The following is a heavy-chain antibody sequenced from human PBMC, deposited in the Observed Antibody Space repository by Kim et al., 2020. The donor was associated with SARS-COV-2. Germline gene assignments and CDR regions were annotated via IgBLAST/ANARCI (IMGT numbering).Heavy chain of an antibody. CDR3: AKIWDGYKYGSGSYYP. J-gene: IGHJ5*02. CDR1: GFTFNSYG. CDR2: ISYDGSNK. Sequence: GGSLRLSCAASGFTFNSYGMHWVRQAPGKGLEWVAVISYDGSNKYYADSVKGRFTISRDNSKNTLFLQMNSLRAEDTAVYYCAKIWDGYKYGSGSYYPWGQGTLVTVSS. V-gene: IGHV3-30*18. D-gene: IGHD3-10*01.